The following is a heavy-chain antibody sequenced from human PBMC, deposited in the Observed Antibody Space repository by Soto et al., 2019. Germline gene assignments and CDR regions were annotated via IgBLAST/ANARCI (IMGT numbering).Heavy chain of an antibody. J-gene: IGHJ4*02. D-gene: IGHD3-16*01. Sequence: EVQMVESGGGVVQPGGSLRLSCAASGFSVTNNYMNWVRQAPGKGLEWVSIIDIGGNTYYADSVKDRFTISRDDSKNTLYLQMDSLRPEDTAVYFWARGRGSTGYLGREHYFDYWGQGTLVTVSP. CDR2: IDIGGNT. CDR1: GFSVTNNY. V-gene: IGHV3-66*01. CDR3: ARGRGSTGYLGREHYFDY.